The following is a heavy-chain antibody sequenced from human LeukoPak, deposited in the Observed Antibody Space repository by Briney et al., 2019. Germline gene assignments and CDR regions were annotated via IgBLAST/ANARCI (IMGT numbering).Heavy chain of an antibody. D-gene: IGHD3-10*01. V-gene: IGHV3-48*01. CDR2: VSSGSSTL. Sequence: GGFLRLSCAASGFTFSRYSMNWVRQAPGKGLEWVSYVSSGSSTLYYADSVKGRFTISRDNSKNTLYLQMNSLRAEDTAVYYCARGDYGSGSYNFDYWGQGTLVTVSS. CDR3: ARGDYGSGSYNFDY. CDR1: GFTFSRYS. J-gene: IGHJ4*02.